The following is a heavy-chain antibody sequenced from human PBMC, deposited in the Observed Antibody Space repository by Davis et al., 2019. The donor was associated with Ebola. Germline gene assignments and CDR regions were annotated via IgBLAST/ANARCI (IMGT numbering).Heavy chain of an antibody. D-gene: IGHD1-26*01. CDR2: IPYDGSNK. CDR3: ARLGLYGGSLGGLDV. Sequence: GESLKISCAASGFTFSSYAMHWVRQAPGKGLEWVAVIPYDGSNKYYADSVKGRFTISRDNAKNSVFLDMNNLRVGDTAVYYCARLGLYGGSLGGLDVWGQGTTVTVSS. J-gene: IGHJ6*02. V-gene: IGHV3-30-3*01. CDR1: GFTFSSYA.